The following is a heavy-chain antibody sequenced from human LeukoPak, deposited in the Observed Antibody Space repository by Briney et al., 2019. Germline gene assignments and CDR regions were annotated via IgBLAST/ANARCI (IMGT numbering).Heavy chain of an antibody. V-gene: IGHV1-69*13. Sequence: PVALVKVSCKASGGTFSSYAISWARQAPGQGLEWMGGIIPIFGTANYAQKFQGRVTITADESTSTAYMELSSLRSEDTAVYYCAAMVTSAYWGQGTLVTVSS. CDR2: IIPIFGTA. D-gene: IGHD5-18*01. J-gene: IGHJ4*02. CDR3: AAMVTSAY. CDR1: GGTFSSYA.